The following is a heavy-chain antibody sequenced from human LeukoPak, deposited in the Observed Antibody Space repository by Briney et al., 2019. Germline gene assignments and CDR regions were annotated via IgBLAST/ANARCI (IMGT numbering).Heavy chain of an antibody. J-gene: IGHJ6*02. CDR2: IYYSGST. D-gene: IGHD5-18*01. Sequence: PSETLSLTCTVSGGSISSYYWSWIRQPPGKGLEWIGYIYYSGSTNYNPSLKSRVTISVDTSKNQFSLKLSSVTAADTAVYYCARSVTFSHYYYYYGMDVWGQGTTVTVSS. CDR1: GGSISSYY. V-gene: IGHV4-59*01. CDR3: ARSVTFSHYYYYYGMDV.